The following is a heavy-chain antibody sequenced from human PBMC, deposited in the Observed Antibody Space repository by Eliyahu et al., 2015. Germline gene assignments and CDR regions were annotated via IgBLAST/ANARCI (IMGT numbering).Heavy chain of an antibody. Sequence: EVQLVESGGGLVKPGGSLRLSCAASGFTFRNAWXSWVRQAPGKGLEWVGRIKSKTDGGTTDYAAPVKGRFTISRDDSKNTLYLQMNSLKTEDTAVYYCTTERQWDRARHYYYYGMDVWGQGTTVTVSS. CDR1: GFTFRNAW. CDR3: TTERQWDRARHYYYYGMDV. CDR2: IKSKTDGGTT. J-gene: IGHJ6*02. V-gene: IGHV3-15*01. D-gene: IGHD1-14*01.